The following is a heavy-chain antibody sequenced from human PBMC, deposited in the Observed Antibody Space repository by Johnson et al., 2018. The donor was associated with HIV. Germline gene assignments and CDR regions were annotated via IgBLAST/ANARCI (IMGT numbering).Heavy chain of an antibody. D-gene: IGHD2-2*01. CDR2: INWNGGST. V-gene: IGHV3-20*04. CDR3: ARRSITSDGFDI. CDR1: EFTVSGGY. J-gene: IGHJ3*02. Sequence: VQLVESGGGVVQPGRSLRLSCAASEFTVSGGYMNWVRPAPGKVLEWVSAINWNGGSTTYADSVKGRFIISSDNAKNSLYLQMNSLRAGDTAVYYCARRSITSDGFDIWGQGTMVTVSS.